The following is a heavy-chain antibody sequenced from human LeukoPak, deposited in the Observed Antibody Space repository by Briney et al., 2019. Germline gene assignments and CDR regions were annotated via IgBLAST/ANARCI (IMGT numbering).Heavy chain of an antibody. J-gene: IGHJ6*03. CDR3: ALGPLWFGEYYMDV. Sequence: SETLSLTCAVYGGSFSGYYWSWIRQPPGKGLEWIGEINHSGSTNYNPSLKCRVTISVDTSKNQFSLKLSSVTAADTAVYYCALGPLWFGEYYMDVWGKGTTVTVSS. V-gene: IGHV4-34*01. D-gene: IGHD3-10*01. CDR2: INHSGST. CDR1: GGSFSGYY.